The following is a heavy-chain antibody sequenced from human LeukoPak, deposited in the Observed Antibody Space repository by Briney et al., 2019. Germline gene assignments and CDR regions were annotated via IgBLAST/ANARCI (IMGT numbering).Heavy chain of an antibody. CDR2: ISGSGGST. CDR1: GFTFSSYA. D-gene: IGHD2-2*01. Sequence: PGGSLRLSCAASGFTFSSYAMGWVRQAPGEGLEWVSSISGSGGSTYYADSVKGRFTISRDNSKNTLYLQMNSLRAEDTAVYYCAKDGQLQTMGYYYYYGMDVWGQGTTVTVSS. J-gene: IGHJ6*02. CDR3: AKDGQLQTMGYYYYYGMDV. V-gene: IGHV3-23*01.